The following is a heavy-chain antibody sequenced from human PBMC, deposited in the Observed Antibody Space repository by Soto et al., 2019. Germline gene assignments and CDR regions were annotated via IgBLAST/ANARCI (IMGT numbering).Heavy chain of an antibody. D-gene: IGHD4-17*01. V-gene: IGHV3-48*01. CDR2: INRDFNT. Sequence: EEQLVESGGGLVQPGGYLRLSCADSGFTFSNHVMNWVRQAPGRGLGWVSSINRDFNTYYADSVKGRFTISRDNAKDALYLHINSLRADDTAVYYCVNGDYYVGQGTLVTVSS. CDR3: VNGDYY. CDR1: GFTFSNHV. J-gene: IGHJ4*02.